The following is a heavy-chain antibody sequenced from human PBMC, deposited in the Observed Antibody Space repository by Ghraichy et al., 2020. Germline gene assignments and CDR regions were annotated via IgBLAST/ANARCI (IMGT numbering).Heavy chain of an antibody. CDR1: GGSFSGYY. CDR3: ARRKWVSYYNYYGMDV. CDR2: INHSGST. J-gene: IGHJ6*02. D-gene: IGHD3-22*01. Sequence: SETLSLTCAVYGGSFSGYYWSWIRQPPGKGLEWIGEINHSGSTNYNPSLKSRVTISVDTSKKQFSLKLSSVTAVDTAVYYCARRKWVSYYNYYGMDVWGQGTTVTVSS. V-gene: IGHV4-34*01.